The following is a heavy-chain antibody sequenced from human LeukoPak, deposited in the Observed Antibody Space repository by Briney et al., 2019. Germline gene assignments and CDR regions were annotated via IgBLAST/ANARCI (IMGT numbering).Heavy chain of an antibody. V-gene: IGHV4-4*02. J-gene: IGHJ4*02. CDR2: IYHSGST. CDR1: GGSISSSNW. Sequence: SGTLSLTCAVSGGSISSSNWWSWVRQPPGKGLEWIGEIYHSGSTNYNPSIKSRVTVSVDMSKNHFSLKLTSVTAADTAVYYCARDTGSYPHFDYWGQGALVTVSS. D-gene: IGHD1-26*01. CDR3: ARDTGSYPHFDY.